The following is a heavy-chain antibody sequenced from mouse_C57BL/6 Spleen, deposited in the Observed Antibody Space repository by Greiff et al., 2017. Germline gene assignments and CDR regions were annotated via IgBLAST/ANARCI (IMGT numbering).Heavy chain of an antibody. CDR2: IDPETGGT. J-gene: IGHJ3*01. V-gene: IGHV1-15*01. CDR3: TRGGGIYYGNPFAY. CDR1: GYTFTDYE. D-gene: IGHD2-1*01. Sequence: LVESGAELVRPGASVTLSCKASGYTFTDYEMHWVKQTPVHGLEWIGAIDPETGGTAYNQKFKGKAILTADKSSSTAYMELRSLTSEDSAVYYCTRGGGIYYGNPFAYWGQGTLVTVSA.